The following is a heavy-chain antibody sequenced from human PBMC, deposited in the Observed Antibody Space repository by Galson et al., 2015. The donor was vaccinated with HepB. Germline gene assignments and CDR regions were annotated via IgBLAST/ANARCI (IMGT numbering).Heavy chain of an antibody. CDR3: ARRDTAMVGFDY. Sequence: QSGAEVKKPGEALKISCQGSGFSFANYWIAWVRQMPGKGLEWMGIIHPSDSDTRYSPSVQGQVTMSADKSISTAYLQWSSLKASDTAMYYCARRDTAMVGFDYWGQGTLVTVSS. CDR2: IHPSDSDT. J-gene: IGHJ4*02. CDR1: GFSFANYW. D-gene: IGHD5-18*01. V-gene: IGHV5-51*03.